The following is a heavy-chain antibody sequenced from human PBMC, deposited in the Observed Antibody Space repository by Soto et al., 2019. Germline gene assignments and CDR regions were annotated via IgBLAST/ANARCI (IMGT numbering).Heavy chain of an antibody. J-gene: IGHJ5*02. V-gene: IGHV4-31*03. D-gene: IGHD3-10*01. CDR2: NYYYWNT. CDR1: GGSISSGGYY. CDR3: ARAGGFDWFDP. Sequence: QVQLQESGPGLVKPSQTLSLTCTVSGGSISSGGYYWIWLRQHTGKGREWIGYNYYYWNTYYNPSLKSRLTRSVDTSKNQFSLKLSSVTAADTALYYCARAGGFDWFDPWGQGTLVTVSS.